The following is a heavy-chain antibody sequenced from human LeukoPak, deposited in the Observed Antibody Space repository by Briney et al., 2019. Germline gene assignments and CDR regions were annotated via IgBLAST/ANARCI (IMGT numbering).Heavy chain of an antibody. CDR3: ARDSQQLVGGY. D-gene: IGHD6-13*01. Sequence: ASVKVSCKASGYTFTVYYMHWVRQAPGQGLEWMGWINPNSGGTNYALKFEGRVTMTRDTSISTAYMELSRLRSDDTAVYYCARDSQQLVGGYWGQGTLVTVSS. J-gene: IGHJ4*02. CDR2: INPNSGGT. CDR1: GYTFTVYY. V-gene: IGHV1-2*02.